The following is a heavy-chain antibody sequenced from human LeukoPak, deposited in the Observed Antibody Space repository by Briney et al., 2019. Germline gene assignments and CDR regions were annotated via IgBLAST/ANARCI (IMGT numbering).Heavy chain of an antibody. CDR2: INHSGST. V-gene: IGHV4-39*07. Sequence: KPSETLSLTCTVSGGSISSSSYYWGWIRQPPGKGLEWIGEINHSGSTNYNPSLKSRVTISVDTSKNQFSLKLSSVTAADTAVYYCARSVQLWFGPYYYYMDVWGKGTTVTISS. D-gene: IGHD3-10*01. CDR3: ARSVQLWFGPYYYYMDV. CDR1: GGSISSSSYY. J-gene: IGHJ6*03.